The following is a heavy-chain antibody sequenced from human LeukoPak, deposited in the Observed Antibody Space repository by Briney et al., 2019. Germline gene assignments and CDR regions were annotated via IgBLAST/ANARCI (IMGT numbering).Heavy chain of an antibody. CDR3: AIFSVGATPPDAFDI. D-gene: IGHD1-26*01. Sequence: ASVKVPCKVSGYTLTELSMHWVRQAPGKGLEWMGGFDPEDGETIYAQKFQGRVTMTEDTSTDTAYMELSSLRSEDTAVYYCAIFSVGATPPDAFDIWGQGTMVTVSS. CDR2: FDPEDGET. CDR1: GYTLTELS. J-gene: IGHJ3*02. V-gene: IGHV1-24*01.